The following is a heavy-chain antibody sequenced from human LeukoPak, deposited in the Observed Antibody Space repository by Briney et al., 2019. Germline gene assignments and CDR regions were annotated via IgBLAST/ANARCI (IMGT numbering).Heavy chain of an antibody. V-gene: IGHV4-59*01. CDR2: IYTSGST. Sequence: SETLSLTCTVSGGSISSYYWSWIRQPPGKGLEWIGYIYTSGSTNYNPSLKSRVTISVDTSKNQFSLKLSSVTAADTAVYYCARDSRITMVRGVTYLLPYGMDVWGQGTTVTVSS. CDR1: GGSISSYY. CDR3: ARDSRITMVRGVTYLLPYGMDV. D-gene: IGHD3-10*01. J-gene: IGHJ6*02.